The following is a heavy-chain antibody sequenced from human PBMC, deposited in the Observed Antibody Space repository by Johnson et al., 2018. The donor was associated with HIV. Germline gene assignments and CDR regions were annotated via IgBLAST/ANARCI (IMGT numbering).Heavy chain of an antibody. CDR2: IRYDGSNK. V-gene: IGHV3-30*02. Sequence: QVQVVESGGGLIQPGGSLRLSCAASGFTVSSNYMSWVRQAPGKGLEWVAFIRYDGSNKYYADSVQGRFTISRDNSKNTLYLQMNSLRAEDTAVYYCARGITMIPDAFEIWGQGTMVTVSS. CDR3: ARGITMIPDAFEI. CDR1: GFTVSSNY. D-gene: IGHD3-22*01. J-gene: IGHJ3*02.